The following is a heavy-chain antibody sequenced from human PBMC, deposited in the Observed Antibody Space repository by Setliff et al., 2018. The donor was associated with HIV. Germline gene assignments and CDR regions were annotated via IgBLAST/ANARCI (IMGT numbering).Heavy chain of an antibody. CDR1: NGSISGYY. Sequence: SETLSLTCRVSNGSISGYYWSWVRQPPGRGLEWIGYVSYSGSTSYNPSLNSRVTMSVDTSRDQFSLKLSSVTAADTAVYYCARTRGRAPVSYCFDNWGQGRLVTVSS. J-gene: IGHJ4*01. CDR3: ARTRGRAPVSYCFDN. V-gene: IGHV4-59*01. CDR2: VSYSGST. D-gene: IGHD2-15*01.